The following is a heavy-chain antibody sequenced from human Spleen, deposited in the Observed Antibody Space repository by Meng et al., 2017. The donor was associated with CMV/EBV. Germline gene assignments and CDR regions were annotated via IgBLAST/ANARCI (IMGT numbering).Heavy chain of an antibody. CDR1: GGSFSGYY. D-gene: IGHD2-8*01. CDR2: INHSGST. J-gene: IGHJ4*02. CDR3: VSAASNGHLAYFDS. V-gene: IGHV4-34*01. Sequence: VYGGSFSGYYWSWIRQPPGKGLEWIGEINHSGSTNYNPSLKSRVTISVDTSKNQFSLNLNSVTAADTAVYFCVSAASNGHLAYFDSWGQGTLVTVSS.